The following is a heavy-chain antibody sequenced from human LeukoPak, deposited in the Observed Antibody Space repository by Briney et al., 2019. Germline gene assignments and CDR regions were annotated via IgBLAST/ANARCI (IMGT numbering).Heavy chain of an antibody. Sequence: SETLSLTCTVSGGSVSSHTYYWGWIRQPPGKGLEWIGSMHYIGSSYYNPSLKSRVTISIDTSKNQFSLKLSSVTAADTAVYYCARGGGYSSGWNSFDPWGQGTLVTVSS. D-gene: IGHD6-19*01. CDR3: ARGGGYSSGWNSFDP. CDR2: MHYIGSS. J-gene: IGHJ5*02. V-gene: IGHV4-39*01. CDR1: GGSVSSHTYY.